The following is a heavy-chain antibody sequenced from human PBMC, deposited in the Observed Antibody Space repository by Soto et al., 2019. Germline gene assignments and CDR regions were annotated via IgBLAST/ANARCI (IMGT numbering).Heavy chain of an antibody. J-gene: IGHJ4*02. V-gene: IGHV3-21*01. CDR2: ISGSSDYI. D-gene: IGHD1-26*01. Sequence: EVQLVESGGGLVKPGGSLRLACAASGFPFNSHSMFWVRQAPGKGLEWVSSISGSSDYIFYADSVKGRFTIFRDNAKKSLFLQMNSLRAEDTAMYYCARGGIRLVGAATRPLDYWGQGTLVTVSS. CDR1: GFPFNSHS. CDR3: ARGGIRLVGAATRPLDY.